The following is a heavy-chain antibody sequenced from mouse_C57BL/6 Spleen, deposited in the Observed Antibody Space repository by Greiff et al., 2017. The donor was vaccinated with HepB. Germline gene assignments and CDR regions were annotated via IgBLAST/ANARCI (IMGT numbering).Heavy chain of an antibody. CDR1: GYSFTSYY. V-gene: IGHV1-66*01. D-gene: IGHD2-10*02. J-gene: IGHJ2*01. CDR3: ARSGYGLDY. Sequence: QVQLKESGPELVKPGASVKISCKASGYSFTSYYIHWVKQRPGQGLEWIGWIYPGSGNTKYNEKFKGKATLTADTSSSTAYMQLSSLTSEDSAVYYCARSGYGLDYWGQGTTLTVSS. CDR2: IYPGSGNT.